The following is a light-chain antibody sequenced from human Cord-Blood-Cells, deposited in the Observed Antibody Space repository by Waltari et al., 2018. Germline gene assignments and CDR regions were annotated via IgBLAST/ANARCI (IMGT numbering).Light chain of an antibody. Sequence: QSALTQPASVSGSPGQSLPISCPGTRSDVGGSNLVSWYQQHPGKAPKLMIYEGSKRPSGVSNRFSGSKSGNTASLTISGLQAEDEADYYCCSYAGSSNWVFGGGTKLTVL. CDR2: EGS. J-gene: IGLJ3*02. V-gene: IGLV2-23*01. CDR3: CSYAGSSNWV. CDR1: RSDVGGSNL.